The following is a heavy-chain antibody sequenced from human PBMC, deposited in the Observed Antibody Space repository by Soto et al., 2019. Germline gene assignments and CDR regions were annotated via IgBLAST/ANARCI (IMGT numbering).Heavy chain of an antibody. D-gene: IGHD2-2*01. CDR3: ATAVPFDY. V-gene: IGHV3-74*01. CDR1: GLTFSSYW. Sequence: EVQLVESGGGLVQPGGSLRLSGEASGLTFSSYWMHWVGQAPGKGLVWVSRINSDGSSTSYADSVKGRFTISRDNAKNTLYLQMNSLRAEDTAVYYCATAVPFDYWGQGTLVTVSS. CDR2: INSDGSST. J-gene: IGHJ4*02.